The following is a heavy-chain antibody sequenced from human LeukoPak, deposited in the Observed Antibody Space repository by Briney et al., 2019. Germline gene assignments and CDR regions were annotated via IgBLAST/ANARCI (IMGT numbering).Heavy chain of an antibody. CDR2: ISAYNGNT. Sequence: ASVKVSCKSSGYTSTSYGISWVRQAPGQGLEWMGWISAYNGNTNYAQKLQGRVTMTTDTSTSTAYMELRSLRSDDTAVYYCARVHRSRPIDHWGQGTLVTVSS. J-gene: IGHJ4*02. V-gene: IGHV1-18*01. CDR3: ARVHRSRPIDH. CDR1: GYTSTSYG.